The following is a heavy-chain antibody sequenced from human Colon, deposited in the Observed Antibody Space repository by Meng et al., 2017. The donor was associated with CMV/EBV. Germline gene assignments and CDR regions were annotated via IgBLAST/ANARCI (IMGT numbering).Heavy chain of an antibody. Sequence: ASVKVSCKASGYTFTSYGISWVRQAPGQRLEWMGWISAYNGNTNYAQKLQGRVTMTTDTSTSTAYMELRSLRSDDTAVYYCARDLGVPAALEGLRYYYYGMDVWGQGTTVTVSS. CDR2: ISAYNGNT. CDR3: ARDLGVPAALEGLRYYYYGMDV. CDR1: GYTFTSYG. J-gene: IGHJ6*02. D-gene: IGHD2-2*01. V-gene: IGHV1-18*01.